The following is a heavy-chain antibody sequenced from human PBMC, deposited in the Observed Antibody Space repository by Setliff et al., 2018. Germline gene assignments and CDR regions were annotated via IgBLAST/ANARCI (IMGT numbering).Heavy chain of an antibody. CDR2: ISYSGNT. CDR1: GASINRDY. V-gene: IGHV4-59*01. J-gene: IGHJ3*01. Sequence: SETLSLTCSVSGASINRDYWTWMRQPPGKGLEWVAYISYSGNTNYHPALRSRLTITRDTSKNQVSLQLRSVTAEDTAIYFCARDAELPGPPVHDAFDLWGPGTMVTVSS. D-gene: IGHD1-1*01. CDR3: ARDAELPGPPVHDAFDL.